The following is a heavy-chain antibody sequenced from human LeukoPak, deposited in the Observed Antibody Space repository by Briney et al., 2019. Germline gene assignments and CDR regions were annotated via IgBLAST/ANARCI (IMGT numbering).Heavy chain of an antibody. CDR1: GGTFSSYA. D-gene: IGHD3-10*01. CDR3: ARDTYYYGSGNRADDH. V-gene: IGHV1-69*05. Sequence: ASVKVSCKASGGTFSSYAISWVRQAPGQGLEWMGRIIPIFGTANYAQKFQGRVTITTDESTSTAYMELSSLRSEDTAVYYCARDTYYYGSGNRADDHWGQGTLVTVSS. J-gene: IGHJ4*02. CDR2: IIPIFGTA.